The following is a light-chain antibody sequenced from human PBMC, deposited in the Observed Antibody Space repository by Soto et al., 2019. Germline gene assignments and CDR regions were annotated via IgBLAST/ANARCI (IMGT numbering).Light chain of an antibody. CDR2: EVT. J-gene: IGLJ2*01. CDR3: SSFAGGGNPVL. CDR1: SGDVGGYNY. V-gene: IGLV2-8*01. Sequence: QSALTQHPSASGSLGQSVTISCTGTSGDVGGYNYVSWHQQHPGRAPKVMIYEVTKRPPGVPDRFSGSKSGNTASLTVSGLQAEDEADYYCSSFAGGGNPVLLGVGTKLTVL.